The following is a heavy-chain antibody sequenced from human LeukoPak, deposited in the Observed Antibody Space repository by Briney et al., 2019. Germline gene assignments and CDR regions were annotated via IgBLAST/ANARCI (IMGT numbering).Heavy chain of an antibody. J-gene: IGHJ6*02. CDR1: GFTFSSYA. V-gene: IGHV3-23*01. CDR3: AKDFSSWGPSGMDV. CDR2: ISSSGGTT. D-gene: IGHD1-26*01. Sequence: PGGSLRLSCAASGFTFSSYAMSWVRQAPGKGLEWVSGISSSGGTTYYADSVKGRFTISRDNSKNTLYLQMNSLRAEDTAVYYCAKDFSSWGPSGMDVWGQGTTVTVSS.